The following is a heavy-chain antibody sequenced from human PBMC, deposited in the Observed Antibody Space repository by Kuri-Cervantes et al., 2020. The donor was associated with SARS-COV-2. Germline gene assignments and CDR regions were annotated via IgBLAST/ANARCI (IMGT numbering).Heavy chain of an antibody. CDR3: AREHYYDSSGSYWWGYYYYGMDV. V-gene: IGHV3-48*01. D-gene: IGHD3-22*01. CDR1: GFSFSSHS. CDR2: LSSSSRTI. J-gene: IGHJ6*02. Sequence: LTCAASGFSFSSHSMNWVRQAPGKGLEWVSGLSSSSRTIHYADSVKCRFTTSRDNAKNSLSLQMNSLRADDTAVYFCAREHYYDSSGSYWWGYYYYGMDVWGQGTTVTVSS.